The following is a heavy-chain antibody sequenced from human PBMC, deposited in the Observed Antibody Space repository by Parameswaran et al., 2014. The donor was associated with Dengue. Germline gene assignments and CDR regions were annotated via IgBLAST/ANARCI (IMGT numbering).Heavy chain of an antibody. J-gene: IGHJ6*03. D-gene: IGHD3-3*01. CDR3: ARDPFDYDFWSDNYMDV. V-gene: IGHV1-3*01. CDR2: INAGNGNT. Sequence: WVRQAPGQRLEWMGWINAGNGNTKYSQKFQGRVTITRDTSASTAYMELSSLRSEDTAVYYCARDPFDYDFWSDNYMDVWGKGTTVTVSS.